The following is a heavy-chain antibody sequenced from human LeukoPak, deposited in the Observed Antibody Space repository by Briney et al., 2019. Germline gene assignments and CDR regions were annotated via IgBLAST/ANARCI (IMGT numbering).Heavy chain of an antibody. Sequence: GGSLRLSCAASGFTFNDFAMHWVRQTPGKGLEWVSGISWNSGSIGYADSVKGRFTISRDNAKNSLYLQMNSLRAEDTALYYCAKRAGIAVAGDAFDIWGQGTMVTVSS. CDR3: AKRAGIAVAGDAFDI. V-gene: IGHV3-9*01. CDR2: ISWNSGSI. J-gene: IGHJ3*02. CDR1: GFTFNDFA. D-gene: IGHD6-19*01.